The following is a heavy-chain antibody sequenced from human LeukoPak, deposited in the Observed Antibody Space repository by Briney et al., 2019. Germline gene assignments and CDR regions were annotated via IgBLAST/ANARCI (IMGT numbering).Heavy chain of an antibody. CDR1: GFTFSSYA. CDR2: ISYDGSNK. J-gene: IGHJ4*02. CDR3: ARDQGVIVFDY. V-gene: IGHV3-30-3*01. Sequence: PGRSLRLYCTASGFTFSSYAMPWVRHAPGQGLAWVAVISYDGSNKYYADSVKGRFTISRDNSKNTLYLQMNSLRAEDTAVYYCARDQGVIVFDYWGQGTLVTVSS. D-gene: IGHD3-22*01.